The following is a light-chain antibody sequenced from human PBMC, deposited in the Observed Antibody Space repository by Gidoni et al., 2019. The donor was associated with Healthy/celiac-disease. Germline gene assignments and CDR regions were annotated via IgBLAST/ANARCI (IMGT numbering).Light chain of an antibody. CDR2: AAS. Sequence: DIQMTQSPSSLSASVGDRVTITCRASQSISGYLNWYQQKPGKAPKLLIYAASSLQSGVPSRFSGSGSGTDFTLTISSLQPEDFATYYCQQSYSTLGFGQGTKVEIK. CDR3: QQSYSTLG. V-gene: IGKV1-39*01. CDR1: QSISGY. J-gene: IGKJ1*01.